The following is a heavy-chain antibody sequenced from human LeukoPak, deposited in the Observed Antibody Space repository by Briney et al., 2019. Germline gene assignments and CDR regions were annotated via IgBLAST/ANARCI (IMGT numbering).Heavy chain of an antibody. D-gene: IGHD2-15*01. CDR3: AKGEVAVVTASPED. CDR1: GFTFSSYA. J-gene: IGHJ4*02. V-gene: IGHV3-30*18. Sequence: PGRSLRLSCTASGFTFSSYAMHWVRQSPGKGLEWVAVISYDGFYKYSADSVQGRFNISRDNSKNTLYLQMNSLRLEDTALYYCAKGEVAVVTASPEDWGQGTLVTVSS. CDR2: ISYDGFYK.